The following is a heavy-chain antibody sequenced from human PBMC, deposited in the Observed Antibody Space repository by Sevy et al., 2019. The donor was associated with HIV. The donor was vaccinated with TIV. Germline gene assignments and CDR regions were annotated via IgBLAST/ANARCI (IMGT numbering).Heavy chain of an antibody. CDR3: ARDYVVLARYYYYYMDV. CDR1: GFIFSNYG. V-gene: IGHV3-33*01. Sequence: GGSLRLSCAASGFIFSNYGMHWVRQAPGKGLEWVADIRYDGGNEYYADSVKGRFTISRDNSKNTLYLQMNSLGAEDTAVYYWARDYVVLARYYYYYMDVWGKGTTVTVSS. D-gene: IGHD3-10*02. CDR2: IRYDGGNE. J-gene: IGHJ6*03.